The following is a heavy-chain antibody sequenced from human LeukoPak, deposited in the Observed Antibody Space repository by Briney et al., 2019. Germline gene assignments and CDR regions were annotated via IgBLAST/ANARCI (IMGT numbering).Heavy chain of an antibody. Sequence: ASVKVSCKASGGTFSSYAISWVRQAPGQGLEWMGGIIPIFGTAIYAQKFQGRVTMTEDTSTDTAYMELSSLRSEDTAVYYCATERVVPAAVYYMDVWGKGTTVTVSS. CDR2: IIPIFGTA. D-gene: IGHD2-2*01. V-gene: IGHV1-69*06. CDR1: GGTFSSYA. J-gene: IGHJ6*03. CDR3: ATERVVPAAVYYMDV.